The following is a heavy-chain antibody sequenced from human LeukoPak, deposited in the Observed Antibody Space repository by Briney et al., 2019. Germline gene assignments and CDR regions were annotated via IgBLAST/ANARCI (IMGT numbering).Heavy chain of an antibody. CDR2: INHSGST. CDR1: GGSFSGYY. D-gene: IGHD4-11*01. CDR3: ARAASNYPFGY. Sequence: SSETLSLTCAVYGGSFSGYYWSWIRQPPGKGLEWIGEINHSGSTNYNPSLKSRVTISVDTSKNQFSLKLSSVTDADTAVYYCARAASNYPFGYWGQGTLVTVSS. J-gene: IGHJ4*02. V-gene: IGHV4-34*01.